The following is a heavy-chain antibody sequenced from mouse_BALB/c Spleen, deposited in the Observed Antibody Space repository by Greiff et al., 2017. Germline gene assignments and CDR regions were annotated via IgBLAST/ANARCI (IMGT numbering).Heavy chain of an antibody. J-gene: IGHJ2*01. V-gene: IGHV5-17*02. CDR1: GFTFSSFG. Sequence: EVQGVESGGGLVQPGGSRKLSCAASGFTFSSFGMHWVRQAPEKGLEWVAYISSGSSTIYYADTVKGRFTISRDNPKNTLFLQMTSLRSEDTAMYYCARSGYYGSSYYFDYWGQGTTLTVSS. CDR2: ISSGSSTI. CDR3: ARSGYYGSSYYFDY. D-gene: IGHD1-1*01.